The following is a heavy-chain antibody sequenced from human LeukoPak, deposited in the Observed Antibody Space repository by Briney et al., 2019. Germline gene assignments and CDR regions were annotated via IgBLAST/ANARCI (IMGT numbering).Heavy chain of an antibody. V-gene: IGHV3-7*04. CDR1: RFTFSRYW. D-gene: IGHD6-13*01. CDR3: ARGIAAAGRGWFDP. J-gene: IGHJ5*02. Sequence: GGSLRLSCAASRFTFSRYWMSWVRQAPGKGLEWVANIKQDGSEKYYVDSVKGRFTISRDNAKNSLYLQMNSLRAEDTAVYYCARGIAAAGRGWFDPWGQGTLVTVSS. CDR2: IKQDGSEK.